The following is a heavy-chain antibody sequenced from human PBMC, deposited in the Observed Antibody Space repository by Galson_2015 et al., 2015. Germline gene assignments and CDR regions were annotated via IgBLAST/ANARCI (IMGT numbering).Heavy chain of an antibody. CDR1: GGTFSSYA. CDR2: IIPIFGTA. CDR3: AREDIVVVPASYNAFDI. J-gene: IGHJ3*02. D-gene: IGHD2-2*01. V-gene: IGHV1-69*13. Sequence: SVKVSCKAYGGTFSSYAISWVRQAPGQGLEWMGGIIPIFGTANYAQKFQGRVTITADESTSTAYMELSSLRSEDTAMYYCAREDIVVVPASYNAFDIWGQGTMVTVSS.